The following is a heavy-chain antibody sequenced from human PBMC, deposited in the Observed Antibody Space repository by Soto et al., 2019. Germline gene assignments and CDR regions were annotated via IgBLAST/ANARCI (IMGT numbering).Heavy chain of an antibody. CDR3: ARADYYDSSGFYYDC. D-gene: IGHD3-22*01. CDR2: INPSGGST. CDR1: GYIFTNHY. V-gene: IGHV1-46*01. J-gene: IGHJ4*02. Sequence: QVQLVQSGAEVKKPGASVKVSCKASGYIFTNHYIHWVRQAPGQGLEWMGRINPSGGSTNYLQKFQGRITMTRDTSTSTVYMELSSLRSEDTAVYFCARADYYDSSGFYYDCWGQGSLVTVSS.